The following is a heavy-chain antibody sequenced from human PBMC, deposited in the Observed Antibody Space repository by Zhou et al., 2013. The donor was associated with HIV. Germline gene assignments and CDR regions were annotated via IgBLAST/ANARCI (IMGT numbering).Heavy chain of an antibody. D-gene: IGHD3-3*01. V-gene: IGHV1-69*05. CDR1: GGTFSSYA. Sequence: QVQLVQSGAEVKKPGSSVKVSCKASGGTFSSYAISWVRQAPGQGLEWMGGIIPIFGTANYAQKFQGRVTITTDESTSTAYMELSSLRSEDTAVYYCASGRVSGQPYYYYYMDVWGKGTTVTVSS. J-gene: IGHJ6*03. CDR3: ASGRVSGQPYYYYYMDV. CDR2: IIPIFGTA.